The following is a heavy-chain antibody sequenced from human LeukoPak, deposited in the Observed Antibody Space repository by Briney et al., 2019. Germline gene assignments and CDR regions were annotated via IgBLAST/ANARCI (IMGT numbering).Heavy chain of an antibody. CDR3: AGDSRYSMEV. D-gene: IGHD1-14*01. CDR1: GLTFSPSG. CDR2: LNGDGGST. J-gene: IGHJ6*02. Sequence: PGGSLRLSCADSGLTFSPSGMRWVRHAPGKGLVWVSPLNGDGGSTNYADSVKGRFTISRDNAKNTLYLQMNSLRAEDTAVYYCAGDSRYSMEVWGQGTTVTVSS. V-gene: IGHV3-74*01.